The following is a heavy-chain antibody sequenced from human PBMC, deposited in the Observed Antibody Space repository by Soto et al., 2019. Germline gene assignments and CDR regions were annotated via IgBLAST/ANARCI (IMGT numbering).Heavy chain of an antibody. Sequence: PSETLSLTCTVSGGSISSSSYYWGWIRQPPGKGLEWIGSIYYSGSTYYNPSLKSRVTISADTSKNQFSLKLSSVTAADTAVYYCARGWGRIFDYWGQGTLVTVS. CDR1: GGSISSSSYY. J-gene: IGHJ4*02. CDR3: ARGWGRIFDY. V-gene: IGHV4-39*01. D-gene: IGHD7-27*01. CDR2: IYYSGST.